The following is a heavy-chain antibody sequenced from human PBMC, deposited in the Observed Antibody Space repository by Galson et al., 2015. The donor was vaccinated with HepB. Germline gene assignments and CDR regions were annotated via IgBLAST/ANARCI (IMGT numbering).Heavy chain of an antibody. Sequence: LSLTCTVSGGSISSSSYYWGWIRQPPGKGLEWIGSIYYSGSTYYNPSLKSRVTISVDTSKNQFSLKLSSVTAADTAVYYCARDQYQLLLDYWGQGTLVTVSS. J-gene: IGHJ4*02. CDR1: GGSISSSSYY. CDR2: IYYSGST. D-gene: IGHD2-2*01. CDR3: ARDQYQLLLDY. V-gene: IGHV4-39*07.